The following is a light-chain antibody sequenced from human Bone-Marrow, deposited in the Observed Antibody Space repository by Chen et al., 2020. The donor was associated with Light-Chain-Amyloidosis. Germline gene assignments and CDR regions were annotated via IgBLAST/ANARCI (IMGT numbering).Light chain of an antibody. CDR2: EVS. V-gene: IGLV2-14*01. J-gene: IGLJ3*02. Sequence: QSALTQPASVSGSPGQSITISCTGTISDVGGYNYFSWYQHHPGEAPKLMIYEVSNRPSGVSNRFSGSKSGNTASLTISGLQAEDEADYYCSSFTSRSTRVFGGGTILTVL. CDR3: SSFTSRSTRV. CDR1: ISDVGGYNY.